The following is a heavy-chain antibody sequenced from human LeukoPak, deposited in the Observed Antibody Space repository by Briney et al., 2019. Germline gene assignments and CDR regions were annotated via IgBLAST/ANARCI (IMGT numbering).Heavy chain of an antibody. CDR2: INANTGDT. J-gene: IGHJ4*02. V-gene: IGHV1-2*02. D-gene: IGHD1-26*01. Sequence: GASVKVSCKTSGFSFTFYYMHWMRQAPGQGLEWMGWINANTGDTRYAPKFQGRVTMTRDVSITTAYMELSGLRSDDTAIYYCARDLIEGATNFWGKGTLVTVSS. CDR3: ARDLIEGATNF. CDR1: GFSFTFYY.